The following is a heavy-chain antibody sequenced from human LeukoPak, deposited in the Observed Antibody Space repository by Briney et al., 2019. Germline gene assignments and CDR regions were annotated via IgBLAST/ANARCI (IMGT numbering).Heavy chain of an antibody. V-gene: IGHV3-30-3*01. CDR3: ARDSWERCGHAGYSVDD. CDR1: GLSFSNDP. D-gene: IGHD1-26*01. Sequence: GGSLRLSCAASGLSFSNDPMGSVRQAPGKGLEWVTPISFDGNDKYYVDAGTGRYPISRGSYKDTLYLQLDSLRTEDTALYSCARDSWERCGHAGYSVDDWGQGTLVTVS. CDR2: ISFDGNDK. J-gene: IGHJ4*01.